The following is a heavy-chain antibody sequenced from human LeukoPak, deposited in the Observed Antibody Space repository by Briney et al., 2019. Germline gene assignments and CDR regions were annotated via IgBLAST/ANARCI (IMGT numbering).Heavy chain of an antibody. J-gene: IGHJ4*02. Sequence: ASVKVSCKASGYTFSSYYMHWVRQAPGQGLEWMGIINPSGGSTSYAQKFQGRVTMTRDTSTSTVYMEMSSLRSEDTAVYYCARDSTTWGSGSYNPAEELDYFDYWGQGNLVTVSS. D-gene: IGHD3-10*01. CDR1: GYTFSSYY. CDR2: INPSGGST. V-gene: IGHV1-46*01. CDR3: ARDSTTWGSGSYNPAEELDYFDY.